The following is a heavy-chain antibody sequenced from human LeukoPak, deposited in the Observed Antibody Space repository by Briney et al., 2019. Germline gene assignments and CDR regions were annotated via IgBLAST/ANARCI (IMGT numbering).Heavy chain of an antibody. J-gene: IGHJ4*02. CDR1: GFTFSSYA. D-gene: IGHD5-18*01. CDR3: AREFTAMAFDY. V-gene: IGHV3-21*04. Sequence: GGSLRLSCAASGFTFSSYAMSWVRQAPGKGLEWLSSISSSSRYIYYAVSVKGRLTISRDNAKNSLYLHMDSLRAEDTAVYYCAREFTAMAFDYWGQGALVTVSS. CDR2: ISSSSRYI.